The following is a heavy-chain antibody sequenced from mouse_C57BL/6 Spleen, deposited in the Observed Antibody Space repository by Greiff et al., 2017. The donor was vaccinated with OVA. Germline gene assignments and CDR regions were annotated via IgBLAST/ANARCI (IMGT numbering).Heavy chain of an antibody. CDR3: ARDSSGYEDY. Sequence: QVQLKQPGAELVMPGASVKLSCKASGYTFTSYWMHWVKQRPGQGLEWIGEIDPSDSYTNYNQKFKGKSTLTVDKSSSTAYMQLSSLTSEDSAVYYCARDSSGYEDYWGQGTTLTVSS. CDR2: IDPSDSYT. J-gene: IGHJ2*01. D-gene: IGHD3-2*02. V-gene: IGHV1-69*01. CDR1: GYTFTSYW.